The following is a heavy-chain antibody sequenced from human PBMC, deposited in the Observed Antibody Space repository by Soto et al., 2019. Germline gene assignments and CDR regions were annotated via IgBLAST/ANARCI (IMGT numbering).Heavy chain of an antibody. J-gene: IGHJ4*02. D-gene: IGHD3-3*02. Sequence: QVQLVQSGTEVKKPGASVKVSCKASGYTFLDFDIHWVRQAPGQGLEWMGFINPSGGGTTYAQQFQGRLTMTRDTSTSTVYMELISLRSEDTDMYYCARDKPFSAGYWGQGTLVT. CDR1: GYTFLDFD. V-gene: IGHV1-46*01. CDR3: ARDKPFSAGY. CDR2: INPSGGGT.